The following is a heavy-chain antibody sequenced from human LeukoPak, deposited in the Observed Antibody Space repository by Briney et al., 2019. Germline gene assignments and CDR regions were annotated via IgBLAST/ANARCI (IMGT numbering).Heavy chain of an antibody. V-gene: IGHV4-61*02. Sequence: SETLSLTCTVSGNSISSGDNYWSWIRQPAGKGLEWIGRIYTSGSTNYNPSLKSRVTISVDTSKNQFSLKLSSVTAADTAVYYCARRPTENYYYYYYYMDVWGKGTTVTISS. CDR1: GNSISSGDNY. CDR3: ARRPTENYYYYYYYMDV. CDR2: IYTSGST. J-gene: IGHJ6*03. D-gene: IGHD4-17*01.